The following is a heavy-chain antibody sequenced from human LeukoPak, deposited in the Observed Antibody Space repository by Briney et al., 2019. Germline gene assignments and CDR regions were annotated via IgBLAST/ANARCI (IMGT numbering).Heavy chain of an antibody. CDR1: GGSISSGGYF. D-gene: IGHD5-18*01. CDR3: ARGGKKTAMVTS. J-gene: IGHJ4*02. Sequence: PSETLSLTCTVSGGSISSGGYFRNWIRQLPGKGLEWIGYIYSSGSTYNPSLKSRVIISLDTSKNQFSLKLNSVTAADTAVYYCARGGKKTAMVTSWGQGTLVTVPS. V-gene: IGHV4-31*03. CDR2: IYSSGST.